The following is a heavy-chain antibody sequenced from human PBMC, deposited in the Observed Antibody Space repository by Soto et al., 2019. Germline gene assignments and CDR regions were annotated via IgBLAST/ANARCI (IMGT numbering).Heavy chain of an antibody. J-gene: IGHJ5*02. CDR1: GYTFTSYA. CDR3: ARAIPYYYDSSGYPNWFDP. D-gene: IGHD3-22*01. V-gene: IGHV1-3*01. Sequence: QVQLVQSGAEVKKPGASVKVSCKASGYTFTSYAMHWVRQAPGQRREWMGWINAGNGNTKYSQKFQGRVTITRDTSASTGYMELSSLRSEDTAVYYCARAIPYYYDSSGYPNWFDPWGQGTLVTVSS. CDR2: INAGNGNT.